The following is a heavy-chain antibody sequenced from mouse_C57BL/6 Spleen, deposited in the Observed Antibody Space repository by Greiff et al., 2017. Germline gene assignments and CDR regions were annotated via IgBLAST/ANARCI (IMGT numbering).Heavy chain of an antibody. CDR1: GYTFTGYW. D-gene: IGHD2-2*01. J-gene: IGHJ2*01. V-gene: IGHV1-9*01. CDR3: ARGELYGYDGDFDD. Sequence: VQLVESGAELMKPGASVKLSCKATGYTFTGYWIEWVKQRPGHGLEWIGGILPGSGSTNYNEKFKGKATVTADTSSNTAYMQLSSLTSEDSAIYYCARGELYGYDGDFDDGGQGTTLTVSS. CDR2: ILPGSGST.